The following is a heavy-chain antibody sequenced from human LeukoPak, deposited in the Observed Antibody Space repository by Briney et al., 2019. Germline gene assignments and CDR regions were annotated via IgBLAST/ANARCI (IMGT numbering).Heavy chain of an antibody. CDR3: ARVECGYGDHDYFDY. CDR1: GYSISSGYY. CDR2: IYHSGST. D-gene: IGHD4-17*01. V-gene: IGHV4-38-2*01. Sequence: SETLSLTCAVSGYSISSGYYWGWIRQPPGKGLEWIGSIYHSGSTSYNPSLKNRLTISVDTSKNQFSLKLSSVTAADTAFYYCARVECGYGDHDYFDYWGQGTLVTVSS. J-gene: IGHJ4*02.